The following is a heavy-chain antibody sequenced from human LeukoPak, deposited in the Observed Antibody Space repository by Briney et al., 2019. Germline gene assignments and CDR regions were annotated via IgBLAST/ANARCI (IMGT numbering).Heavy chain of an antibody. CDR1: GYSFTTYW. CDR2: IYPGGSDA. Sequence: GESLKISCKGSGYSFTTYWIGWVRQMPGKGLEWMGVIYPGGSDARYSPSFQGQVTVSADKSINTAYLQWSSLKASDTAMYYCARHRGGSGRYFDYWGQGTLVTVSS. CDR3: ARHRGGSGRYFDY. V-gene: IGHV5-51*01. D-gene: IGHD6-19*01. J-gene: IGHJ4*02.